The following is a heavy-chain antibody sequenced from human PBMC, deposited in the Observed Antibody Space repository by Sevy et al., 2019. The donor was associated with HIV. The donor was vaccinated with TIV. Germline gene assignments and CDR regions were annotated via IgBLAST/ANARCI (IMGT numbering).Heavy chain of an antibody. CDR2: IYSGGST. D-gene: IGHD6-13*01. V-gene: IGHV3-66*02. Sequence: GGSLRLSCAASGFTVSSNYMSWVRQAPGKGLEWVSVIYSGGSTYYADSVKGRFTISRDNSKNTLYLQMNSLRAEDTAVYYCARDLSAAGTFDYWGQGTLVTVSS. J-gene: IGHJ4*02. CDR1: GFTVSSNY. CDR3: ARDLSAAGTFDY.